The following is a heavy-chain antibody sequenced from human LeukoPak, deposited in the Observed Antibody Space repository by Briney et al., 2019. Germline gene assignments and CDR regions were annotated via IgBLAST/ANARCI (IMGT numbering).Heavy chain of an antibody. V-gene: IGHV3-7*01. J-gene: IGHJ4*02. Sequence: GGSLRLSCAASGFTFDSYWMSWVRQAPGKGLEGVANIKQDGNEKYYVDSVKGRFTIYRDNAENSLYLQMNSLRAEDTAVYYCTRDPLTQNDYWAREPWSPSPQ. CDR2: IKQDGNEK. CDR3: TRDPLTQNDY. CDR1: GFTFDSYW. D-gene: IGHD1-14*01.